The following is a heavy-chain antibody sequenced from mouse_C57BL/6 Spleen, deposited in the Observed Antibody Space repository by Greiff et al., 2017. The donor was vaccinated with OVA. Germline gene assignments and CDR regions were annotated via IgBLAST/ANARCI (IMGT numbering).Heavy chain of an antibody. CDR2: IYPGSGST. CDR3: AREGSYGKDAMDY. J-gene: IGHJ4*01. D-gene: IGHD2-1*01. CDR1: GYTFTSYW. Sequence: QVQLQQSGAELVKPGASVKMSCKASGYTFTSYWITWVKQRPGQGLEWIGDIYPGSGSTNYNEKFKSKATLTVDTSSSTAYMQLSSLTSEDSAVYYCAREGSYGKDAMDYWGQGTSVTVSS. V-gene: IGHV1-55*01.